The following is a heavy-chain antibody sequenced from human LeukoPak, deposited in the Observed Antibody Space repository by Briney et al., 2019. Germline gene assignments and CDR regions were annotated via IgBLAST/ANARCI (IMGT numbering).Heavy chain of an antibody. CDR3: ARQGEDSDAFDI. Sequence: ASVKVSCKASGGTFSSYAISWVRQAPGQGLEWIGGIIPIFGTANYAQKFQGRVTITADESTSTAYMELSSLRSEDTAVYYCARQGEDSDAFDIWGQGTMVTVSS. D-gene: IGHD2-15*01. CDR1: GGTFSSYA. J-gene: IGHJ3*02. V-gene: IGHV1-69*13. CDR2: IIPIFGTA.